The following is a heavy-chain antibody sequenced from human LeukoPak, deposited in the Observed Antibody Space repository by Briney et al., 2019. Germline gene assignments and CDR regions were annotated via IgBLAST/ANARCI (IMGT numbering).Heavy chain of an antibody. Sequence: PGGSLRLSCAASGFTFSSYGMSWVRQAPGKGLEWVAAISGSGDYTYYADSVKGRFTISRDNSKNTLYLQMNSLRAEDTAVYYCAKDLEPYSTGWSFDCWGQGTLVTVSS. V-gene: IGHV3-23*01. CDR3: AKDLEPYSTGWSFDC. J-gene: IGHJ4*02. D-gene: IGHD6-19*01. CDR2: ISGSGDYT. CDR1: GFTFSSYG.